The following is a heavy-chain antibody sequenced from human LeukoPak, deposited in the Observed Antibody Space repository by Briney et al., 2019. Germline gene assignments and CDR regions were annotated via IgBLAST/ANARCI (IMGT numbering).Heavy chain of an antibody. J-gene: IGHJ6*03. CDR3: ALQAGIVVVATTVYYMDV. V-gene: IGHV1-18*01. CDR2: ISVYNGHT. D-gene: IGHD2-15*01. CDR1: GYNFGNYD. Sequence: ASVKVSCKASGYNFGNYDISWVRQAPGQGLEWMGLISVYNGHTKYAQKLQGRVIMTTDKSTSTAYMELSSLRSEDTAVYYCALQAGIVVVATTVYYMDVWGKGTTVTVSS.